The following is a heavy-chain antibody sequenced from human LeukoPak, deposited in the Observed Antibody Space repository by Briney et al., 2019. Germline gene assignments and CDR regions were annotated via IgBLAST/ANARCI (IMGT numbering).Heavy chain of an antibody. CDR2: ISYDGSNK. CDR3: ARLISQTVNLTGYYKGKLLYYYYMDV. CDR1: GFTFSSYA. Sequence: GGSLRLSCAASGFTFSSYAMHWVRQAPGKGLEWVAVISYDGSNKYYADSVKGRFTISRDNAKNSLYLQMNSLRAEDTAVYYCARLISQTVNLTGYYKGKLLYYYYMDVWGKGTTVTVSS. V-gene: IGHV3-30*04. J-gene: IGHJ6*03. D-gene: IGHD3-9*01.